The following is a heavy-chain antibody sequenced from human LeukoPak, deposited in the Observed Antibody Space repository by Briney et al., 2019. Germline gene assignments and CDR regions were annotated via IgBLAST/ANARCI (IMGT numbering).Heavy chain of an antibody. J-gene: IGHJ4*02. CDR3: ARQYCSGGSCYSEYDFDY. V-gene: IGHV4-39*01. Sequence: SETLSLTCTVSGGSISSSSYYWGWIRQPPGKGLEWFGSVYYSGSTYYNPSLKSRVTISVDTSKNQFSLKLSSVTAADTAVYYCARQYCSGGSCYSEYDFDYWGQGTLVTVSS. D-gene: IGHD2-15*01. CDR1: GGSISSSSYY. CDR2: VYYSGST.